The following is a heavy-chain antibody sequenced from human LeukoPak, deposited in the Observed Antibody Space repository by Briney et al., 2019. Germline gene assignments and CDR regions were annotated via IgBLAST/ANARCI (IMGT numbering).Heavy chain of an antibody. CDR2: INHSGST. J-gene: IGHJ4*02. Sequence: SETLSLTCAVYGGSFSDYYWSWIRQPPGKGLEWIGEINHSGSTNYNPSLKSRVTISVDTSKNQLSLKLSSVTAADTAVYYCARGGTGYCSGGSCYSQAYWGQGTLVTVSS. CDR1: GGSFSDYY. D-gene: IGHD2-15*01. CDR3: ARGGTGYCSGGSCYSQAY. V-gene: IGHV4-34*01.